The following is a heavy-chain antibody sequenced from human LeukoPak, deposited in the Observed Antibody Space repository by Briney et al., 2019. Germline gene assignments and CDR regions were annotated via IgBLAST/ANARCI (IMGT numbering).Heavy chain of an antibody. Sequence: SETLSLTCTVSGGSISSYYWSWIRQPPGKGLEWIGEINHSGSTNYNPSLKSRVTISVDTSKNQFSLKLSSVTAADTAVYYCARRAYSSGQRLWGQGTLVTVSS. D-gene: IGHD6-19*01. CDR1: GGSISSYY. V-gene: IGHV4-34*01. J-gene: IGHJ4*02. CDR3: ARRAYSSGQRL. CDR2: INHSGST.